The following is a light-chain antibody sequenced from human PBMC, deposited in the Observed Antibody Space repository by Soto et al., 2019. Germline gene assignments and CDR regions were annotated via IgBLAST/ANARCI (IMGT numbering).Light chain of an antibody. CDR1: SSSIGINY. CDR2: NND. CDR3: AAWDDSLSGWV. Sequence: QSVLTQPPSASGTPGQRVTISCSGSSSSIGINYVYWYQRLPGTAPKLVIHNNDQRPSRVPDRFSGSKSGTSASLAISGLRSEDEADYYCAAWDDSLSGWVFGGGTKLTVL. J-gene: IGLJ3*02. V-gene: IGLV1-47*02.